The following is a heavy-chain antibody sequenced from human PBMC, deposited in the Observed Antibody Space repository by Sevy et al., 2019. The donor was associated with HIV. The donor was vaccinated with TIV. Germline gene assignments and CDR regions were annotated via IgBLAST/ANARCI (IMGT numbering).Heavy chain of an antibody. J-gene: IGHJ5*02. V-gene: IGHV4-31*03. D-gene: IGHD6-6*01. CDR1: GGSISSGGYY. CDR3: ARGQLARWFDP. Sequence: SETLSLTCTVSGGSISSGGYYWSWIRQHPGKGLEWIGYIYYSGSTYYNPSLKSRVTISVDTSKNQFSLKLSSVTAADTAVYYCARGQLARWFDPWGQGTLVTVSS. CDR2: IYYSGST.